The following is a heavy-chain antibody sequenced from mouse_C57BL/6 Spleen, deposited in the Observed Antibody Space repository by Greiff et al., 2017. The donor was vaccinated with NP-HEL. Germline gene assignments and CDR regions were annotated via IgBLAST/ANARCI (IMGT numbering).Heavy chain of an antibody. D-gene: IGHD1-1*01. CDR2: IYPGDGDT. CDR1: GYAFSSSW. J-gene: IGHJ3*01. V-gene: IGHV1-82*01. Sequence: VKLMESGPELVKPGASVKISCKASGYAFSSSWMNWVKQRPGKGLEWIGRIYPGDGDTNYNGKFKGKATLTADKSSSTAYMQLSSLTSEDSAVYFCARERDYGSSYGFAYWGQGTLVTVSA. CDR3: ARERDYGSSYGFAY.